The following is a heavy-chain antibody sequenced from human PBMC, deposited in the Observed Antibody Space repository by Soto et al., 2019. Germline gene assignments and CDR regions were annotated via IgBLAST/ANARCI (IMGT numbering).Heavy chain of an antibody. D-gene: IGHD3-16*01. J-gene: IGHJ6*02. Sequence: EVQLLESGGGLVQPGGSLRLSCAASGFTFSSYAMSWVRQAPGKGLEWVSAISGSGGSTYYADSVKGQFTISRDNSKNTLYLQMNSLRAEDTAVYYCAKSNHVGGYYYGMDVWGQGTTVTVSS. V-gene: IGHV3-23*01. CDR2: ISGSGGST. CDR3: AKSNHVGGYYYGMDV. CDR1: GFTFSSYA.